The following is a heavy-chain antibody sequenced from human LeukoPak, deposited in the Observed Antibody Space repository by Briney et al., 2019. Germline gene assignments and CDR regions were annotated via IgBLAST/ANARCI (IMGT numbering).Heavy chain of an antibody. V-gene: IGHV1-46*01. CDR2: INPSGGST. J-gene: IGHJ4*02. Sequence: ASVKVSCKASGYTFTSYYMHWVRQAPGQGLEWTGIINPSGGSTSYAQKFQGRVSMTRDTSTSTVYMELSSLRSEDTAVYFCARALKQRYYGGNTPGDYWGQGTLVTVSS. D-gene: IGHD4-23*01. CDR3: ARALKQRYYGGNTPGDY. CDR1: GYTFTSYY.